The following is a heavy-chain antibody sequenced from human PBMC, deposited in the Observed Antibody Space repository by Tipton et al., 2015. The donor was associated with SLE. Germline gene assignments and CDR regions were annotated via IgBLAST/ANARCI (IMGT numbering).Heavy chain of an antibody. CDR3: AREKENTGWFWLNAFDV. D-gene: IGHD6-19*01. Sequence: TLSLTCSVSGDSMNNYYWSWIRQPAGTPREWIGRIYKTGITNYNPSLKGRLSMSVDTSKAHFSLNLNSVTAADTATYYCAREKENTGWFWLNAFDVWGRGTLVTVST. J-gene: IGHJ3*01. CDR2: IYKTGIT. CDR1: GDSMNNYY. V-gene: IGHV4-4*07.